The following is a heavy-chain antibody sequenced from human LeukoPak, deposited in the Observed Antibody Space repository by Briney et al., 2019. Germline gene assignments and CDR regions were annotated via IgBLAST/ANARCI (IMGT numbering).Heavy chain of an antibody. CDR3: ARDLAAAGYFDY. J-gene: IGHJ4*02. CDR1: GGSISSYY. CDR2: IYYSGST. V-gene: IGHV4-39*07. D-gene: IGHD6-13*01. Sequence: PSETLSLTCTVSGGSISSYYWGWIRQPPGKGLEWIGSIYYSGSTYYNPSLKSRVTISVDTSKNQFSLKLSSVTAADTAVYYCARDLAAAGYFDYWGQGTLVTVSS.